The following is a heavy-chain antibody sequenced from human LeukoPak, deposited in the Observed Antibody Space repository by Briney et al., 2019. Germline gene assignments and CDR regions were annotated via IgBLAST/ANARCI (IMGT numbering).Heavy chain of an antibody. CDR1: GFTFSSYA. V-gene: IGHV3-23*01. CDR2: IRGGGSSI. CDR3: AKPRLQLELRLLFDY. Sequence: GGSLRLSCAASGFTFSSYAMSWVRQAPGKGLEWVSAIRGGGSSIHYADSVKGRFTISRDNSKTTLYLQMNSLRAEDTAVYYCAKPRLQLELRLLFDYWGQGTLVTVSS. D-gene: IGHD1-7*01. J-gene: IGHJ4*02.